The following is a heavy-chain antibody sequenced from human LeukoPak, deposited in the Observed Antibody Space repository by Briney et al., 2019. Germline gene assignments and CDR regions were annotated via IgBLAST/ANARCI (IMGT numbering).Heavy chain of an antibody. CDR2: IYHSGST. D-gene: IGHD5-12*01. Sequence: SETLSLTCTVSGYSISSGYYWGWIRQPPGKGLEWIGSIYHSGSTYYNPSLKSRVTISVDTSKNRFSLKLSSVTAADTAVYYCARVGSGYDPIDYWGQGTLVTVSS. V-gene: IGHV4-38-2*02. J-gene: IGHJ4*02. CDR1: GYSISSGYY. CDR3: ARVGSGYDPIDY.